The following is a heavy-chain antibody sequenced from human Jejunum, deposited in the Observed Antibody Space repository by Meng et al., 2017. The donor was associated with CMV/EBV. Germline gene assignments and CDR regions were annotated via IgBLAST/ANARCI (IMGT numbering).Heavy chain of an antibody. CDR1: GGSFSGYY. D-gene: IGHD3-22*01. Sequence: QVEVQQWGAGSLKPSETLSLTCAVDGGSFSGYYWSWIRQPPGKGLEWIGEINHSRGTKYNPSLKSRVTISADTSKNQFSLKLTSVTAADTAVYYCARGNYDSSGYYLDYWGQGTLVTVSS. V-gene: IGHV4-34*01. CDR2: INHSRGT. CDR3: ARGNYDSSGYYLDY. J-gene: IGHJ4*02.